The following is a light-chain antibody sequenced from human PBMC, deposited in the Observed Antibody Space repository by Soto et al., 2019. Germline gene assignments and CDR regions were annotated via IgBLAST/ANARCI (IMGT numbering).Light chain of an antibody. CDR1: QSLTTD. CDR3: QPYSDWGGT. CDR2: RAY. Sequence: EIVMTQSPATLSMPPGKRATFSCRASQSLTTDLAWYQQRPGQAPRLLIYRAYTSATGIPARFSGSGSGTEFTITTSSLQSEDFEVYYCQPYSDWGGTLGQGTKV. V-gene: IGKV3-15*01. J-gene: IGKJ1*01.